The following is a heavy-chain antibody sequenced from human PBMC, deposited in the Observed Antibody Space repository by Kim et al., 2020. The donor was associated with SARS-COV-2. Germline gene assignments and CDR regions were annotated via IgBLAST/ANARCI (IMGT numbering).Heavy chain of an antibody. CDR2: ISYDGSNK. CDR1: GFTFSSYG. V-gene: IGHV3-33*05. Sequence: GGSLRLSCAASGFTFSSYGMHWVRQAPGKGLEWVAVISYDGSNKYYADSVKGRFTISRDNSKNTLYLQMNSLRAEDTAVYYCARDGEVVIKGWYFDLWGRGTLVTVSS. CDR3: ARDGEVVIKGWYFDL. J-gene: IGHJ2*01. D-gene: IGHD3-22*01.